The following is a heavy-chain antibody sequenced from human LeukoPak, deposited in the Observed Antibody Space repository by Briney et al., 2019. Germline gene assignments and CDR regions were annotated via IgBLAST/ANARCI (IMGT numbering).Heavy chain of an antibody. CDR1: GGSISSSSYY. V-gene: IGHV4-39*07. Sequence: SETLSLTCTVSGGSISSSSYYWGWIRQPPGKGLEWIGSIYYSGSTYYNPSLKSRVTISVDTSKNQFSLKLSSVTAADTAVYYCARDRKYGYSSPWGQGTLVTVSS. CDR2: IYYSGST. CDR3: ARDRKYGYSSP. J-gene: IGHJ5*02. D-gene: IGHD6-13*01.